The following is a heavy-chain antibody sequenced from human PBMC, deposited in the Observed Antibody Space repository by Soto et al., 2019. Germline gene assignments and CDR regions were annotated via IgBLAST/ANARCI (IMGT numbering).Heavy chain of an antibody. Sequence: ASVKVSCKASGYTFTSYAMHWVRQAPGRRLEWMGWINAGNGNTKYSQKFQGRVTITRDTSASTAYMELSSLRSEDTAVHYCARDVSPYDFWSGYYRYYYYYGMDVWGQGTTVTVSS. J-gene: IGHJ6*02. CDR1: GYTFTSYA. V-gene: IGHV1-3*01. CDR2: INAGNGNT. CDR3: ARDVSPYDFWSGYYRYYYYYGMDV. D-gene: IGHD3-3*01.